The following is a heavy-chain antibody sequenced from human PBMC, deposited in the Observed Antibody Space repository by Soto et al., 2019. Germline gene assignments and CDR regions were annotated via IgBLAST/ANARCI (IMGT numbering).Heavy chain of an antibody. CDR3: ARHGRDGENYYFDY. Sequence: GESLKISCKVSGYNFNNYWIAWVRQMPGKGLELLGLIYPHDSDTRYSPSFQGQVTISGDKSISTAYLQWRSLKTSDTAMYYCARHGRDGENYYFDYWGQGTLVTVSS. J-gene: IGHJ4*02. D-gene: IGHD1-1*01. V-gene: IGHV5-51*01. CDR1: GYNFNNYW. CDR2: IYPHDSDT.